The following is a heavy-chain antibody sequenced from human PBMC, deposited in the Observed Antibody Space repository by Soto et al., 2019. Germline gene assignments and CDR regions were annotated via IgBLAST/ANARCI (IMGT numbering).Heavy chain of an antibody. J-gene: IGHJ3*01. V-gene: IGHV3-33*01. Sequence: SLRLSCVVSGFSFRAYGFHWVRQPPGKGLQWVAVISPKGHADSVEGRFTISRDNSKDTLYLQMSNLRAEDTAVYYCARDDAFASENAFDLWGQGTKVT. D-gene: IGHD3-3*02. CDR3: ARDDAFASENAFDL. CDR2: ISPK. CDR1: GFSFRAYG.